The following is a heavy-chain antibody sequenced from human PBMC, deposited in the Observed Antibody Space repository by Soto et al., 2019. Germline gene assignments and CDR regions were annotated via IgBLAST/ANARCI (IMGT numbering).Heavy chain of an antibody. CDR3: ARRYSSGFAY. D-gene: IGHD6-19*01. CDR1: GGSMSSYY. J-gene: IGHJ4*02. CDR2: IYYSGST. Sequence: PSETRCLTCTGSGGSMSSYYWSWIRQPPGKGLEWIGYIYYSGSTNYNPSLKSRVTMSVDTPKNQFSLKLSSVTAADTAVYYCARRYSSGFAYWGQGTLVTVSS. V-gene: IGHV4-59*08.